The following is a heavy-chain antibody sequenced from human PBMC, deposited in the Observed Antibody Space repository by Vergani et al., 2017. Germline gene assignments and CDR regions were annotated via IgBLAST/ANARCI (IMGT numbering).Heavy chain of an antibody. Sequence: QVTLKESGPVLVKPTETLTLTCTVSGFSLNNGRMGVSWIRQPPGKALECLAHIFSNDEKSYISPLKSGLSISKDTSKSQVVLVMPNMDPEDTATYFCARIRGKTGIDAFDLWGQGTMVIVSS. CDR1: GFSLNNGRMG. D-gene: IGHD1-1*01. CDR3: ARIRGKTGIDAFDL. CDR2: IFSNDEK. J-gene: IGHJ3*01. V-gene: IGHV2-26*01.